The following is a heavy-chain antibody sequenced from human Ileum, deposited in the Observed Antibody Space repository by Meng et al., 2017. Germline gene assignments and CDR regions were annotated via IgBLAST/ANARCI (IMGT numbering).Heavy chain of an antibody. CDR3: ARDHWGSLDY. CDR2: AST. Sequence: VQLQDSGPGLVRPAETLSLSCTVSGGSVSSDGFQWGWVRQPPGKGLEWIGYASTNYNPSLKSRVTISLDTSKNQFSLELSSVTAADTAVYYCARDHWGSLDYWGQGILVTVSS. D-gene: IGHD7-27*01. CDR1: GGSVSSDGFQ. J-gene: IGHJ4*02. V-gene: IGHV4-61*08.